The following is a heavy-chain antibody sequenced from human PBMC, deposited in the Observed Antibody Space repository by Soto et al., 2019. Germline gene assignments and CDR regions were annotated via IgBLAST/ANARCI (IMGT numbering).Heavy chain of an antibody. CDR3: ARNNGYSSGWVFDP. Sequence: QVQLVQSGAEVKKPGSSVKVSCKASGGTFSSCAISWVRQAPGQGREWMGGIIPIFGTANYAQKFQGRVTITADESTSTAYMELSSLRSEDTAVYYCARNNGYSSGWVFDPWGQGTLVTVSS. J-gene: IGHJ5*02. D-gene: IGHD6-19*01. CDR1: GGTFSSCA. CDR2: IIPIFGTA. V-gene: IGHV1-69*01.